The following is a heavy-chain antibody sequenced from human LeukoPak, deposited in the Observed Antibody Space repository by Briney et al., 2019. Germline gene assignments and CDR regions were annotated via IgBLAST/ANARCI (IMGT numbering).Heavy chain of an antibody. J-gene: IGHJ4*02. CDR1: GFTFSSYA. V-gene: IGHV3-23*01. CDR3: AKDNYDILTGYRSRIV. CDR2: ISGSGGST. D-gene: IGHD3-9*01. Sequence: GGSLRLSCAASGFTFSSYAMSWVRQAPGKGLEWVSAISGSGGSTYYADSVKGRFTISRDNPKNTLYLQMNSLRAEDTAVYYCAKDNYDILTGYRSRIVWGQGTLVTVSS.